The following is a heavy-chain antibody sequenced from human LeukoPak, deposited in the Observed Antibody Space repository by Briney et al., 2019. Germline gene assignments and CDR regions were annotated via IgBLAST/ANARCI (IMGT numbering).Heavy chain of an antibody. CDR2: INHSGST. Sequence: SGTLSLTCAVYGGSFSGYYWSWIRQPPGKGLEWIGEINHSGSTNYNPSLKSRVTISVDTSKNQFSLKLSSVTAADMAVYYCARGTPVAEYFQHWGQGTLVTVSS. J-gene: IGHJ1*01. D-gene: IGHD6-19*01. CDR1: GGSFSGYY. CDR3: ARGTPVAEYFQH. V-gene: IGHV4-34*01.